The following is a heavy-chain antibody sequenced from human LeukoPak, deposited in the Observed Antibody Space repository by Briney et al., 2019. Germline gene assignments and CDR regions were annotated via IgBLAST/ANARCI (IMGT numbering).Heavy chain of an antibody. CDR1: GYSLTDLS. V-gene: IGHV1-24*01. J-gene: IGHJ4*02. D-gene: IGHD2-21*02. CDR2: FDPEDGER. CDR3: ATGSTSMTADYIHY. Sequence: ASVKVSCKVSGYSLTDLSIHWLRQAPGKGPEWMGRFDPEDGERIYARNLQGRVTMTEDTSTDTAYMELSSLRSEDTAVYYCATGSTSMTADYIHYWGQGTLVTVSS.